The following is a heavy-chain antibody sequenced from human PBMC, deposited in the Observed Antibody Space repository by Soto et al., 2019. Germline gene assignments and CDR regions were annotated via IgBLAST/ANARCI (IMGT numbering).Heavy chain of an antibody. J-gene: IGHJ6*02. CDR3: ARGRRAADTAIGMGV. V-gene: IGHV4-61*01. CDR1: GGSGSSGSYY. Sequence: PSETLSLTCTVSGGSGSSGSYYWSWIRQPPGKGLEWIGYIYYTGSTNYNPSLKSRVTISVDTSKNQFSLRLSSVTAADTAVYYCARGRRAADTAIGMGVWGQGTTVTVSS. D-gene: IGHD5-18*01. CDR2: IYYTGST.